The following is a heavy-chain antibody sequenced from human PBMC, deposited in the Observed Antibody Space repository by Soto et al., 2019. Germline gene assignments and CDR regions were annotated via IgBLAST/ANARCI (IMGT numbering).Heavy chain of an antibody. CDR3: ARHVSRRGYSSGWYYLPN. CDR1: GYSFTSYW. J-gene: IGHJ4*02. V-gene: IGHV5-51*01. D-gene: IGHD6-19*01. Sequence: GESLKISCKGSGYSFTSYWIGWVRQMPGKGLEWMGIIYPGDSDTRYSPSFQGQVTISADKSISTAYLQWSSLKASDTAMYYFARHVSRRGYSSGWYYLPNWGQGTLVTVSS. CDR2: IYPGDSDT.